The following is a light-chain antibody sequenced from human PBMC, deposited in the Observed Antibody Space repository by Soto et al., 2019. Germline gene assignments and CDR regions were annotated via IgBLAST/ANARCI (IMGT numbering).Light chain of an antibody. CDR1: QSVSSSY. CDR2: GAS. V-gene: IGKV3D-20*02. CDR3: QQRSNWPLT. J-gene: IGKJ4*01. Sequence: EIVMTPSPGTLSLSPGERATLSCRASQSVSSSYLAWYQQKPGQAPRLLIYGASSRATGIPDRFSGSGSGTDFTLTISSLEPEDFAVYYCQQRSNWPLTFGGGTKVDIK.